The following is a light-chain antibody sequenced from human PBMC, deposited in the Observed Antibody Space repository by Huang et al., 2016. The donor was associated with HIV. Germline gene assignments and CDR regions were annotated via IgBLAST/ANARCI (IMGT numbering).Light chain of an antibody. V-gene: IGKV3-20*01. Sequence: DIVLTQSPGTLSLSPGERVTLSCRASQSVSTDDLAWYQQRPGQAPRLLIYGASSRATGIPERFSGSGSGTEFTLTISGLEPEDFAVYYCQQYGGSLYTFGQGTKLEIK. CDR3: QQYGGSLYT. CDR1: QSVSTDD. CDR2: GAS. J-gene: IGKJ2*01.